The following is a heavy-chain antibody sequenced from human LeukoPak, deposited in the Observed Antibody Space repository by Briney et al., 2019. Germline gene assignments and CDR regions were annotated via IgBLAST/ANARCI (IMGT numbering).Heavy chain of an antibody. Sequence: SETLSLTCTVSGGSISSYYWSWIRHPPGKGLEWIGYVYYTGSTNYNPSLNSRVTMSIDTSKNQFSLRLSSVTAADTAVYYCARVVGFYDSSAFDLWGQGTLVTVSS. CDR2: VYYTGST. CDR1: GGSISSYY. CDR3: ARVVGFYDSSAFDL. D-gene: IGHD3-22*01. J-gene: IGHJ5*02. V-gene: IGHV4-59*01.